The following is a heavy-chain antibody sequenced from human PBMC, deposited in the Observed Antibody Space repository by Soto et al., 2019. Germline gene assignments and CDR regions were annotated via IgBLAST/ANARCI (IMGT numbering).Heavy chain of an antibody. J-gene: IGHJ6*02. CDR2: ISGSGGST. CDR1: GFTFSSYA. Sequence: GGSLRLSCAASGFTFSSYAMSWVRQAPGKGLEWVSAISGSGGSTYYADSVKGRFTISRDNSKNTLYLQMNSLRAEDTAVYYSAKVVAAADYQSRRRGCYYYGMDDWGQGTTVTVSS. CDR3: AKVVAAADYQSRRRGCYYYGMDD. D-gene: IGHD6-13*01. V-gene: IGHV3-23*01.